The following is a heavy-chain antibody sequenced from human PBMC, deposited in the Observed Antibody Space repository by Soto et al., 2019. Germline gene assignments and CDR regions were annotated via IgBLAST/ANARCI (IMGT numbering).Heavy chain of an antibody. V-gene: IGHV3-72*01. J-gene: IGHJ6*02. CDR2: TRNKAKSYTT. Sequence: EVQLVESGGGLVQPGGSLRLSCAASGFTFSDHYMDWVRQAPGKGLEWVGRTRNKAKSYTTEYAASVKGRFTISRDDSRNSLFLQMNSLKTEDTAVYYCARDRTSAAGHDLDVWGQGTTVTVSS. D-gene: IGHD6-25*01. CDR3: ARDRTSAAGHDLDV. CDR1: GFTFSDHY.